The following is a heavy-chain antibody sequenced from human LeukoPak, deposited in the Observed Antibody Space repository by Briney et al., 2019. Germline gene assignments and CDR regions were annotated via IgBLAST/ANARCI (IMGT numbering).Heavy chain of an antibody. J-gene: IGHJ4*02. V-gene: IGHV4-39*01. D-gene: IGHD2-2*01. CDR1: GGSLNSPNYY. CDR3: ASPLGYCSSTNCYGDY. CDR2: IYYSGTT. Sequence: SETLSLTCLVSGGSLNSPNYYWGWIRQPPGKGLEWIGTIYYSGTTYYNPSLKSRLTISVDTSKNQFSLKLTSVTAADTAVYYCASPLGYCSSTNCYGDYWGQGTLVTVSS.